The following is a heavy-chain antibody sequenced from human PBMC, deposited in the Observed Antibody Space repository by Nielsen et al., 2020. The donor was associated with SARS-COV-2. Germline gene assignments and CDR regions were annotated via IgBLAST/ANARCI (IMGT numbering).Heavy chain of an antibody. CDR3: ARTYYGGNSAFFDY. CDR1: GFSLSTPGVG. CDR2: IFWDDDS. V-gene: IGHV2-5*02. J-gene: IGHJ4*02. D-gene: IGHD4-23*01. Sequence: SGPTLVKPTQTLTLTCAFSGFSLSTPGVGVGWIRQPPGKALEWLGIIFWDDDSRYNASLKNRLTISKDTSKNQVVLTMTNMDPVDTATYYCARTYYGGNSAFFDYWGQGTLVTVSS.